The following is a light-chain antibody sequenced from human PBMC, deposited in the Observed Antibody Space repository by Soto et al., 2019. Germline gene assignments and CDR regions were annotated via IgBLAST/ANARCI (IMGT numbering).Light chain of an antibody. Sequence: EIVVTQSPATLSVSPGERATLSCRASQSVGNNFAWYQQKPGQAPRLLIFATSTRATGVPARFSGSGSGTEFTLTISSLQSEDFAVYYCQQYGDWPLTFGGGAKVEI. CDR1: QSVGNN. CDR3: QQYGDWPLT. J-gene: IGKJ4*01. V-gene: IGKV3-15*01. CDR2: ATS.